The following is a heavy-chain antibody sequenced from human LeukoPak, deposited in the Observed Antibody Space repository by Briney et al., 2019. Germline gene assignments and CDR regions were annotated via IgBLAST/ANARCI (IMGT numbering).Heavy chain of an antibody. D-gene: IGHD3-22*01. CDR2: IYTSGST. CDR1: GGSISTYY. CDR3: ARALGGYYYDSSGYYSSYYYYMDA. J-gene: IGHJ6*03. V-gene: IGHV4-4*07. Sequence: SETLSLTCTVSGGSISTYYWSWIRQPAGKGLEWIGRIYTSGSTNYNPSLKSRVTMSVDTSKNQFSLKLSSVTAADTAVCYCARALGGYYYDSSGYYSSYYYYMDAWGKGTTVTVSS.